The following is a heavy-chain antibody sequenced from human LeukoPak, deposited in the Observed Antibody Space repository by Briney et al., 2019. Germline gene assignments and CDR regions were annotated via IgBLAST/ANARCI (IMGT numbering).Heavy chain of an antibody. D-gene: IGHD3-3*01. J-gene: IGHJ5*02. CDR2: IYTSGST. Sequence: SETLSLTCTVSGGSISSYYWSWIRQPAGKGLEWIGRIYTSGSTNYNPSLKSRVTMSVDTSKNQFSLKLSSVTAADTAVYYCAREAVFGVVIRLWFDPWGQGTLVTVSS. V-gene: IGHV4-4*07. CDR1: GGSISSYY. CDR3: AREAVFGVVIRLWFDP.